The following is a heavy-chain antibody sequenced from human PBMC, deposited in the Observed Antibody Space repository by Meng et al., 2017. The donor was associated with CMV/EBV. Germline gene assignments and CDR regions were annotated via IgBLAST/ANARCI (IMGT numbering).Heavy chain of an antibody. Sequence: GGSLRLSCAASGFTFRSYEMNWVRQAPGEGLEWVSYISSSGSTIYYADSVKGRFTISRDNAKNSLYLQMNSLRAEDTAVYYCARDCFLRAYYYGMDVWGQGTTVTVSS. CDR3: ARDCFLRAYYYGMDV. D-gene: IGHD2-21*01. J-gene: IGHJ6*02. CDR1: GFTFRSYE. CDR2: ISSSGSTI. V-gene: IGHV3-48*03.